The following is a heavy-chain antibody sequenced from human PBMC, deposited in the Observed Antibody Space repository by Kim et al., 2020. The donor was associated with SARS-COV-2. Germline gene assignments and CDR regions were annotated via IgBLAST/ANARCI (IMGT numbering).Heavy chain of an antibody. J-gene: IGHJ4*02. V-gene: IGHV3-33*01. Sequence: GGSLRLSCAASGFTFSSYGMHWVRQAPGKGLEWVAVIWYDGSNKYYADSVKGRFTISRDNSKNTLYLQMNSLRAEDTAVYYCARDSFYVDTAMVPFDYWGQGTLVTVSS. CDR3: ARDSFYVDTAMVPFDY. CDR1: GFTFSSYG. D-gene: IGHD5-18*01. CDR2: IWYDGSNK.